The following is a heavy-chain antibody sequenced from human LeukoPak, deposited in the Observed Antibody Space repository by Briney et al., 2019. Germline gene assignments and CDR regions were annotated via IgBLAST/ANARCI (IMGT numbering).Heavy chain of an antibody. CDR2: IIPILGIA. CDR1: GGTFSSYA. J-gene: IGHJ4*02. Sequence: SVKVSCKASGGTFSSYAISWVLQAPGQGLEWMGRIIPILGIANYAQKFQGRVTITADKSTSTAYMELSSLRSEDTAVYYCARDPTIAAAGTFDYWGQGTLVTVSS. V-gene: IGHV1-69*04. CDR3: ARDPTIAAAGTFDY. D-gene: IGHD6-13*01.